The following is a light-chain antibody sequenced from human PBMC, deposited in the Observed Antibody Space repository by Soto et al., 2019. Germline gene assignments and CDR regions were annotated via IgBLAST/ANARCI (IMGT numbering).Light chain of an antibody. V-gene: IGKV3-20*01. Sequence: EIVLMQFPDTLSLSQGERATLSCRASQSVRSNSLAWYQQKPGQAPRFLIYDASSRATGIPDRFSGSGSGTDFTLTISRLEPEDFAVYYCQQYGDTPLTFGGGTKVDIK. CDR2: DAS. J-gene: IGKJ4*01. CDR3: QQYGDTPLT. CDR1: QSVRSNS.